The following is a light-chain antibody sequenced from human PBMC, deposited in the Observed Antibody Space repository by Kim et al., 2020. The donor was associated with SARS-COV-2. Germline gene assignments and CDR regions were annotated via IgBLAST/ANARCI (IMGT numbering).Light chain of an antibody. Sequence: GQRVTISCSGSYSNMGSNSLNWYQQVPGTAPKLLIYGNHQRPSGVPDRFSASKSGTSASLAISGLQSEDEADYYCATWDDSLNGPVFGGGTQLTVL. J-gene: IGLJ3*02. CDR2: GNH. V-gene: IGLV1-44*01. CDR1: YSNMGSNS. CDR3: ATWDDSLNGPV.